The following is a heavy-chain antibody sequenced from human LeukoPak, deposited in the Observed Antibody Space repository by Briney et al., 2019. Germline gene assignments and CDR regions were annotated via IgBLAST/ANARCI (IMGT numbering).Heavy chain of an antibody. CDR3: ARGPPGIQLWYYFDY. V-gene: IGHV4-34*01. J-gene: IGHJ4*02. CDR2: INHSGST. CDR1: GGSFSGYY. D-gene: IGHD5-18*01. Sequence: SETLSLTCAVYGGSFSGYYWSWIRQPPGKGLEWIGEINHSGSTNYNPSLKSQVTISVETSKNQFSLKLSSVTAADTAVYYCARGPPGIQLWYYFDYWGQGTLVTVSS.